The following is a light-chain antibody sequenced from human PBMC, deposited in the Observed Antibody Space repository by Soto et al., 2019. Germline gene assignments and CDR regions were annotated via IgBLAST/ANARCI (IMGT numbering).Light chain of an antibody. J-gene: IGKJ1*01. CDR2: KAS. CDR3: QQYSTYSRA. Sequence: DIQMTQSPSTLSASVGDRVTITCRASQSISMSLAWYQQKPGKAPKLLIYKASSLESGVPSRFIGSISGTEFTLTISSLQPDDFATYYCQQYSTYSRAFGQGTKVEIK. V-gene: IGKV1-5*03. CDR1: QSISMS.